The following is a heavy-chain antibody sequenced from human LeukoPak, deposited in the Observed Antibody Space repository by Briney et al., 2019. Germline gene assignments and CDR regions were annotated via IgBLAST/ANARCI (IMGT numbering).Heavy chain of an antibody. CDR2: IKPDEGEK. Sequence: ETLSLTCAVYGGSFSGCYWSWVRQAPGKGLEGVANIKPDEGEKYYVDSVKGRFTVPRDNAKNSLYLQMNSLRAEDTAVYYCVRYGRRANDQPFDVWGQGTMVTVSS. CDR1: GGSFSGCY. D-gene: IGHD1-1*01. J-gene: IGHJ3*01. V-gene: IGHV3-7*01. CDR3: VRYGRRANDQPFDV.